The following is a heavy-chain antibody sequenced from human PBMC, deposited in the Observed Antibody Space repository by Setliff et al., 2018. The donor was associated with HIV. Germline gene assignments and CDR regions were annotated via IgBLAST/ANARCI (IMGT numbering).Heavy chain of an antibody. CDR2: TSGSGDNT. CDR3: VQMALGGTHFR. Sequence: GGSLRLSCKASGSTFSSYAVGWVRQAPGKGLEWVSVTSGSGDNTYYADSVKGRFTISRDNSKNTLYLQINSLRDEDTAIYYCVQMALGGTHFRWGRGTLVTVSS. V-gene: IGHV3-23*01. D-gene: IGHD3-16*01. CDR1: GSTFSSYA. J-gene: IGHJ4*02.